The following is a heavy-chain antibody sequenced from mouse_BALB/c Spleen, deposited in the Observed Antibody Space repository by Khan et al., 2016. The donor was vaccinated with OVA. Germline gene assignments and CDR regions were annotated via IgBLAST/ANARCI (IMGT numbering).Heavy chain of an antibody. Sequence: DLVKPGASVKLSCKASGYTFTSYWINWIKQRPGQGLEWIGRIAPGSGSTYYNEMFKGKATLTVDTSSSTAYIQLSSLSSEDSAVYFWASENYDGRCRYAIDYWGQGTSVTVSS. CDR3: ASENYDGRCRYAIDY. CDR1: GYTFTSYW. V-gene: IGHV1S41*01. CDR2: IAPGSGST. J-gene: IGHJ4*01. D-gene: IGHD1-1*01.